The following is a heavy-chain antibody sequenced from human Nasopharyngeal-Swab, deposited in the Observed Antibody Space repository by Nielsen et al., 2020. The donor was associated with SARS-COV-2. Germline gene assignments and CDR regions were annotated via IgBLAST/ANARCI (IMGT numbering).Heavy chain of an antibody. CDR1: GFIFSNYG. V-gene: IGHV3-30*18. D-gene: IGHD2-2*02. CDR3: AKAETDTIPFDY. J-gene: IGHJ4*02. Sequence: GESLKISCAASGFIFSNYGMHWVRQAPGKGLEWVAVISYDGVNKYDADSVKGRFTISRDNSKNTLYLQMNSLRAEDTAVYYCAKAETDTIPFDYWGQGTLVTVSS. CDR2: ISYDGVNK.